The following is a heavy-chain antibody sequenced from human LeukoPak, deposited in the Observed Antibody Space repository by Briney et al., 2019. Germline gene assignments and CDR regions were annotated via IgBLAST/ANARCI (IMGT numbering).Heavy chain of an antibody. D-gene: IGHD4-11*01. Sequence: PGGSLRLSCAASGFTFSSYWMSWVRQAPGKGLEWVANIKQDGSEKYYVDSVKGRFTISRDNAKNSLYLQMNSLRAEDTAVYYCAKDTDYSNYRWFDPWGQGTLVTVSS. CDR2: IKQDGSEK. J-gene: IGHJ5*02. V-gene: IGHV3-7*03. CDR3: AKDTDYSNYRWFDP. CDR1: GFTFSSYW.